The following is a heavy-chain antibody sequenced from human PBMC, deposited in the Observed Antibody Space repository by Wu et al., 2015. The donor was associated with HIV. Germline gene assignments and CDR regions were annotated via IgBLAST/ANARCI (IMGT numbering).Heavy chain of an antibody. CDR3: ARARLISPSYYGAGAYCDAFDI. CDR1: GYIFTDYY. Sequence: QVQLVQSGAEVKKPGASVKVSCKASGYIFTDYYIHWVRQAPGQGLEWMGWINPDNGATNYAQKFQGRVTMTSDTSTKTAFLEVRSLRSDDTAIYFCARARLISPSYYGAGAYCDAFDIWGQGTVVTVSS. V-gene: IGHV1-2*02. J-gene: IGHJ3*02. CDR2: INPDNGAT. D-gene: IGHD3-10*01.